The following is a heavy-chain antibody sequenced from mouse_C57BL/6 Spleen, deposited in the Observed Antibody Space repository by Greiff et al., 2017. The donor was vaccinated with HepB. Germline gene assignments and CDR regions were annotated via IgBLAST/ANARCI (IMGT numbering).Heavy chain of an antibody. Sequence: EVKLMESGGGLVQPGGSLKLSCAASGFTFSDYYMYWVRQTPEKRLEWVAYISNGGGSTYYPDTVKGRFTISRDNAKNTLYLQMSRLKSEDTAMYYCARRDYGSSYSAWFAYWGQGTLVTVSA. D-gene: IGHD1-1*01. V-gene: IGHV5-12*01. CDR1: GFTFSDYY. CDR3: ARRDYGSSYSAWFAY. CDR2: ISNGGGST. J-gene: IGHJ3*01.